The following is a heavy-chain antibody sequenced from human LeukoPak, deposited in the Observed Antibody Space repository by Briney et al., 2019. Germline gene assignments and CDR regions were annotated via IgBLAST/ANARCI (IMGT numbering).Heavy chain of an antibody. V-gene: IGHV3-73*01. CDR2: IRDKAYNYAT. CDR3: SRHEALPGDY. Sequence: GGSLRLSCAASGLTFSGATMHWVRQASGKGLEWVGHIRDKAYNYATAYAASVKGRFTISRDDSKNTAYLQMNSLKTEDTAVYYCSRHEALPGDYWGQGTLVTVSS. J-gene: IGHJ4*02. D-gene: IGHD1-1*01. CDR1: GLTFSGAT.